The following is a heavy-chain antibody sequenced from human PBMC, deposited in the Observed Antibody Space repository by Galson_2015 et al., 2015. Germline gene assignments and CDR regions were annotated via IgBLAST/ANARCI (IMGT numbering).Heavy chain of an antibody. V-gene: IGHV3-23*01. CDR2: ISDSGGDT. CDR3: AKKLWGELSPADY. J-gene: IGHJ4*02. Sequence: SLRLSCAASGFTFSNYAMSWVRQAPGKGLEWVSVISDSGGDTYHADSVRGRFTISRDNSKNTLYLQMNSLRAEDMAIYYCAKKLWGELSPADYWGQGTLVTVSS. CDR1: GFTFSNYA. D-gene: IGHD3-16*01.